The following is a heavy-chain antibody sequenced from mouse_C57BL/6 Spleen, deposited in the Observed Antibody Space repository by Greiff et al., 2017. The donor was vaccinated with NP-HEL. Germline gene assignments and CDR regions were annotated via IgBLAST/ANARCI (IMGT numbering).Heavy chain of an antibody. V-gene: IGHV10-1*01. CDR3: VRRELRSWYFDY. J-gene: IGHJ2*01. Sequence: EVQLVESGGGLVQPKGSLKLSCAASGFSFNTYAMNWVRQAPGKGLEWVARIRSKSNNYATYYADSVKDRFTISRDDSESMLYLQMNNLKTEDTAMYYCVRRELRSWYFDYWGQGTTLTVSS. CDR2: IRSKSNNYAT. CDR1: GFSFNTYA. D-gene: IGHD1-1*01.